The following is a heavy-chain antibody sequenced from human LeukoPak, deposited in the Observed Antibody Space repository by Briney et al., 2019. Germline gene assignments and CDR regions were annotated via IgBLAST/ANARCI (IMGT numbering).Heavy chain of an antibody. V-gene: IGHV3-21*01. D-gene: IGHD3-10*01. CDR2: ISSSSSYI. J-gene: IGHJ6*03. CDR1: GFTFSTYS. CDR3: AKGGVWSWSYYYHYMDV. Sequence: GGSLRLSCAASGFTFSTYSMNWVRQAPGKGLEWVSYISSSSSYIYYADSVKGRFTISRDNAKNSLYLQMNSLRGEEKAVIYWAKGGVWSWSYYYHYMDVRGKGTTVTISS.